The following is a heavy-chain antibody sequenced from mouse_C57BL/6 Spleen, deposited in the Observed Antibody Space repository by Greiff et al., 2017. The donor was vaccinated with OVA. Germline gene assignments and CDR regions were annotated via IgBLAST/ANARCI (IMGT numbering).Heavy chain of an antibody. CDR2: ISDGGSYT. V-gene: IGHV5-4*01. CDR3: AREGPYYGSSLFAY. J-gene: IGHJ3*01. D-gene: IGHD1-1*01. CDR1: GFTFSSYA. Sequence: EVHLVESGGGLVKPGGSLKLSCAASGFTFSSYAMSWVRQTPEKRLEWVATISDGGSYTYYPDNVKGRFTISRDNAKNNLYLQMSHLKSEDTAMYYCAREGPYYGSSLFAYWGQGTLVTVSA.